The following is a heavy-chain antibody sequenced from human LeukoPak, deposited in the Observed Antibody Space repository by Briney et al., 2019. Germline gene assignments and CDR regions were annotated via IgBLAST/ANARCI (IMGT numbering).Heavy chain of an antibody. V-gene: IGHV1-69*13. Sequence: SVKVSCKASGGTFSSYAISWVRQAPGQGLEWMGGIIPIFGTANYAQKFQGRVTITADESTSTAYMELSSLRSEDTAVYYCATQNVLRFLEWFPWGQGTLVTVSS. D-gene: IGHD3-3*01. CDR2: IIPIFGTA. CDR3: ATQNVLRFLEWFP. CDR1: GGTFSSYA. J-gene: IGHJ5*02.